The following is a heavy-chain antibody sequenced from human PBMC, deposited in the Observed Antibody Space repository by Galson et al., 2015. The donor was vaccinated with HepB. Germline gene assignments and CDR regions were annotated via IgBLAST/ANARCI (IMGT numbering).Heavy chain of an antibody. CDR2: ISYDGSNK. V-gene: IGHV3-30-3*01. D-gene: IGHD6-13*01. J-gene: IGHJ4*02. CDR3: ARDWGGIAAAGTLGH. Sequence: SLRLSCATSGFTFSSYAMHWVRQAPGKGLEWVAVISYDGSNKYYADSVKGRFTISRDNSKNTLYLRMNSLRAEDTAVYYCARDWGGIAAAGTLGHWGQGTPVTVSS. CDR1: GFTFSSYA.